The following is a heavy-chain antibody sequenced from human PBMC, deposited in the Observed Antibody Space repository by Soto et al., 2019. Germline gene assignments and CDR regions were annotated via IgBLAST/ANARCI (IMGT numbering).Heavy chain of an antibody. J-gene: IGHJ6*02. Sequence: QVQLAQSGPDMKKPGSSVTVSCQASGEDFTRYTVSWVRQAPGLGLEWLGNIVPMLGTTNYAQKFQGRPVITADRTTASMELSSLSSEDTAVYYCARDGRGYAYVRAMDVWGQGTAVLVSS. CDR1: GEDFTRYT. CDR2: IVPMLGTT. D-gene: IGHD3-10*02. V-gene: IGHV1-69*08. CDR3: ARDGRGYAYVRAMDV.